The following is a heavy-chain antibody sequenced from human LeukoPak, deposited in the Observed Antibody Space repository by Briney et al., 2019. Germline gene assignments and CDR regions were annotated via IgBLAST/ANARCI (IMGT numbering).Heavy chain of an antibody. D-gene: IGHD3-10*01. V-gene: IGHV1-69*01. CDR2: IIPIFGTA. CDR3: ARDRASGITMVPWFDP. CDR1: GGTFSSYA. Sequence: SVKVSCKASGGTFSSYAISWVRQAPGQGLEWMGGIIPIFGTANYAQKFQGRVTITADESTSTAYTELSSLRSEDTAVYYCARDRASGITMVPWFDPWGQGTLVTVSS. J-gene: IGHJ5*02.